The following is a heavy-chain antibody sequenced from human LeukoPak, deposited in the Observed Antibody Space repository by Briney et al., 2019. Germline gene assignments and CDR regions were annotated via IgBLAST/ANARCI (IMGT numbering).Heavy chain of an antibody. J-gene: IGHJ4*02. V-gene: IGHV1-18*01. CDR3: ARGDGYCSGGSCMIFDY. Sequence: ASVKVSCKASGYTFTNYGITWVRQASGQGLEWLGWISAYTDKTNYAQKFQGRVTMTTDTSTTTAYMELRSLRSDETAIYYCARGDGYCSGGSCMIFDYWGQGTLVTVSS. D-gene: IGHD2-15*01. CDR1: GYTFTNYG. CDR2: ISAYTDKT.